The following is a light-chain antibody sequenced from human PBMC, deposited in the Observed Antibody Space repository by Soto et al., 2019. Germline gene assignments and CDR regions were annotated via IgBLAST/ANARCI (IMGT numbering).Light chain of an antibody. CDR2: RDN. CDR1: SSNVGRNY. CDR3: ASWYDSLSGVI. Sequence: QSVLTQPSSASGTPGQRVTISCSGSSSNVGRNYVYWYQQYPGAAPRLLIYRDNQRPSGVPDRFSGSKSGSSASLSISGLRSEDEADYYCASWYDSLSGVIFGGGTKLTVL. V-gene: IGLV1-47*01. J-gene: IGLJ2*01.